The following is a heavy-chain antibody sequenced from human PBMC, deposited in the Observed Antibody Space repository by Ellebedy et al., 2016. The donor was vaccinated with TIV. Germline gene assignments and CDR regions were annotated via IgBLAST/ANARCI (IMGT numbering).Heavy chain of an antibody. CDR3: ARTPITFGGVIEDFDRGHAFDI. CDR1: RYTFTSYA. Sequence: ASVKVSXKASRYTFTSYAMHWVRQAPGQRLEWMGWINAGNGNTEYSQKFQGRVTITADESTSTAYMELSSLRSEDTAVYYCARTPITFGGVIEDFDRGHAFDIWGQGTMVTVSS. D-gene: IGHD3-16*02. CDR2: INAGNGNT. V-gene: IGHV1-3*01. J-gene: IGHJ3*02.